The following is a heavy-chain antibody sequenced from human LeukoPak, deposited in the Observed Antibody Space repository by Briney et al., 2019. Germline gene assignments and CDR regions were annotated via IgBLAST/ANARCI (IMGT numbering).Heavy chain of an antibody. J-gene: IGHJ4*02. CDR1: GFTFSSYG. D-gene: IGHD3-22*01. CDR3: ARAGDYYYDSSGYFGY. V-gene: IGHV3-33*01. Sequence: GGSLRFSCAASGFTFSSYGMHWVRQAPGKGLEWVAVIWYDGSNKYYADSVKGRFTISRDNSKNTLYLQMNSLRAEDTAVYYCARAGDYYYDSSGYFGYWGQGTLVTVSS. CDR2: IWYDGSNK.